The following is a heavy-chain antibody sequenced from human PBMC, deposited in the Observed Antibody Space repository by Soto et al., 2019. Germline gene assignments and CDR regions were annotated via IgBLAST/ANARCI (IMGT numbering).Heavy chain of an antibody. CDR3: ARNMDYYYGPGSGNGHGF. J-gene: IGHJ6*02. Sequence: QVQLVQSGAEVKEPGDSVRVSCEASGYTFTAYYIHWVRQAPGQGLEWMGWINPKFGDTTYAQDFQGRVSMTRDMSISTVYMEVSRLTSADTAIYCCARNMDYYYGPGSGNGHGFWGQGTTVTVFS. D-gene: IGHD3-10*01. CDR2: INPKFGDT. CDR1: GYTFTAYY. V-gene: IGHV1-2*02.